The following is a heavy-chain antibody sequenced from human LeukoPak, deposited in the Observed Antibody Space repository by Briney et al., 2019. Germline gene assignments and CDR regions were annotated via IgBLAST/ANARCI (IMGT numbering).Heavy chain of an antibody. Sequence: GGSLRLSYAASGFTFSSYAMNWVRQAPGKGLEWVSAISSSGGSTYYADSVKGRFTISRDNSKNTLYLQMNSLTAEDTAVYYCAKDVGGYGPFDYWGQGTLVTVSS. CDR1: GFTFSSYA. CDR3: AKDVGGYGPFDY. J-gene: IGHJ4*02. CDR2: ISSSGGST. V-gene: IGHV3-23*01. D-gene: IGHD5-12*01.